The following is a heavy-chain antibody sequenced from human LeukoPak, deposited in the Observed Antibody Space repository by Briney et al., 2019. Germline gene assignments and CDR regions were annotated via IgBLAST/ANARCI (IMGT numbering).Heavy chain of an antibody. CDR3: ARATSLSGHPYYFDD. Sequence: ASVKVSCKASGGTFSSYAISWVRQAPGQGLEWMGWISAYSGNPKYAQKFQGRVTMTTDTSTSTAYLELRSLRSDDTAVYYCARATSLSGHPYYFDDWGQGTLVTVSS. CDR1: GGTFSSYA. J-gene: IGHJ4*02. CDR2: ISAYSGNP. V-gene: IGHV1-18*01. D-gene: IGHD3-9*01.